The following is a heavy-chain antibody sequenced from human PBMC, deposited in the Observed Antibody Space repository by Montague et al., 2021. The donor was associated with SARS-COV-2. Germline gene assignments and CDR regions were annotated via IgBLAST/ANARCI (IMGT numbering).Heavy chain of an antibody. Sequence: SETLSLTCTVSGGSISSSSYYWGWIRQPPGKGLVWIGSIYYSGSTYYTPSLQSRATISVDTSKNPFSLKLSSVTAADTAVYSCARGRRYGSGSYYNPFFFVGYWGQGTLVTVSS. CDR1: GGSISSSSYY. D-gene: IGHD3-10*01. V-gene: IGHV4-39*01. CDR3: ARGRRYGSGSYYNPFFFVGY. J-gene: IGHJ4*02. CDR2: IYYSGST.